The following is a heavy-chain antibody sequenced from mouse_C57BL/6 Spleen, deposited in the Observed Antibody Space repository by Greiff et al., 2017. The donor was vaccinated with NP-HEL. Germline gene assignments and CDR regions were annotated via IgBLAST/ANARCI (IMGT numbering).Heavy chain of an antibody. V-gene: IGHV1-69*01. CDR2: IDPSDSYT. D-gene: IGHD1-1*01. Sequence: QVQLQQPGAELVMPGASVKLSCKASGYTFTSYWMHWVKQRPGQGLEWIGEIDPSDSYTNYNQKFKGKSTLTVDKSSSTAYMQLSSLTSEDSAVYYCARSRGFITTVVDFDYWGKGTTLTVSS. CDR1: GYTFTSYW. CDR3: ARSRGFITTVVDFDY. J-gene: IGHJ2*01.